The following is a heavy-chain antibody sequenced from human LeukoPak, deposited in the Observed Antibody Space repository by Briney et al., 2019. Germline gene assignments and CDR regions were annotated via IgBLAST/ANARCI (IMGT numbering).Heavy chain of an antibody. J-gene: IGHJ5*02. CDR2: INPKSGDT. CDR3: GRGIQSFDP. Sequence: ASVKLSCKASGYTFTAYYMHWVRQAPGQGLEWMGRINPKSGDTNYAQKFQDRVTMTRDTSMSTAYMEISRLRYDDMAVYYCGRGIQSFDPWGQGTLVTVSS. CDR1: GYTFTAYY. V-gene: IGHV1-2*06.